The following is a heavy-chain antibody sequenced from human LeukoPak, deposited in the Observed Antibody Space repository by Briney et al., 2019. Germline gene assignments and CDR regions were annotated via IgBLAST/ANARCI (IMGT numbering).Heavy chain of an antibody. V-gene: IGHV1-18*01. CDR1: GYTFTSYG. J-gene: IGHJ4*02. D-gene: IGHD3-22*01. Sequence: GASVKVSCKASGYTFTSYGISWVRQAPGQGLEWMGWISAYNGNTNYAQKLQGRVTMTTDTSTSTAYMELRSLRSDDTAVYYCAKRASPPYDSSGYYYGYWGQGTLVTVSS. CDR2: ISAYNGNT. CDR3: AKRASPPYDSSGYYYGY.